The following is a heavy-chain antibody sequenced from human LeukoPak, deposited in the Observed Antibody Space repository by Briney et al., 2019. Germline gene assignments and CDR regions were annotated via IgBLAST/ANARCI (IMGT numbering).Heavy chain of an antibody. J-gene: IGHJ4*02. CDR2: ISSSSSYI. V-gene: IGHV3-21*01. CDR1: GFTFSSYS. Sequence: GGSLRLSCAASGFTFSSYSMNWVRQAPGKGLEWVSSISSSSSYIYYADSVKGRFTISRDNAKNSLYLQMNSLRAEDTAVYYCARDQDSDFWSGYYILFDYWGQGTLVTVSS. CDR3: ARDQDSDFWSGYYILFDY. D-gene: IGHD3-3*01.